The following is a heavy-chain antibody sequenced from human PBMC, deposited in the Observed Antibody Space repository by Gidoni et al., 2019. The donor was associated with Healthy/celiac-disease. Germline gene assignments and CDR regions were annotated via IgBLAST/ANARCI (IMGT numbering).Heavy chain of an antibody. CDR2: INHSGST. CDR3: ARGRFGRIHTPPNYYYYMDV. J-gene: IGHJ6*03. D-gene: IGHD3-10*01. Sequence: QVQLQQWGAGLLKPSETLSLTCAVYGGSFSGYYWSWIRQPPGTGLEWIGEINHSGSTNYNPSLKRRVTISVDTSKNQFSLKLSSVTAADTAVYYCARGRFGRIHTPPNYYYYMDVWGKGTTVTVSS. CDR1: GGSFSGYY. V-gene: IGHV4-34*01.